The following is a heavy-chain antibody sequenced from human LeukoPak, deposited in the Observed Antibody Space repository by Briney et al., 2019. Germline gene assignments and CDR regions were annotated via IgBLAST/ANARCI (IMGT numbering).Heavy chain of an antibody. V-gene: IGHV3-23*01. D-gene: IGHD6-13*01. CDR1: GLTSSSYS. CDR2: ISASGSGT. J-gene: IGHJ4*02. Sequence: PGGSLRLSCAASGLTSSSYSMSWVRQAPGKGLFWVSGISASGSGTYYADSVKGRFTISRDNSKNTLYLQMNSLRAEDTAVYYCAKDAAGPEYWGQGTLVTVSS. CDR3: AKDAAGPEY.